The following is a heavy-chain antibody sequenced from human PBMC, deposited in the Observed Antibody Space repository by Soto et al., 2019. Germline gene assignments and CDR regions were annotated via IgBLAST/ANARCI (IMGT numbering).Heavy chain of an antibody. D-gene: IGHD2-2*01. CDR3: ARVYCSSTSCSNWFDP. Sequence: QVQXVQSGAEVKKPGASVKVSCKASGYTFTSYYMHWVRQAPGQGLEWMGIINPSGGSTSYAQKFQGRVTMTRDTSTSTVYMELSSLRSEDTAVYYCARVYCSSTSCSNWFDPWGQGTLVTVSS. J-gene: IGHJ5*02. CDR2: INPSGGST. CDR1: GYTFTSYY. V-gene: IGHV1-46*01.